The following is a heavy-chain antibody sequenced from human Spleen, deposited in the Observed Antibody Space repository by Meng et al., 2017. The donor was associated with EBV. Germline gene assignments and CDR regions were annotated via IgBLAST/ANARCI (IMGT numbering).Heavy chain of an antibody. Sequence: QVQLQAPGPGTVKASGTLSLKCTVPGGSMTSSVWWSWVRQPPGKGLEWIGEVHQSGTTNYSPSLKSRVTISVDKSKNQFSLKLSSVSAADTAVYYCARQWEVRGPIDYWGQGTLVTVSS. V-gene: IGHV4-4*02. CDR2: VHQSGTT. J-gene: IGHJ4*02. CDR1: GGSMTSSVW. CDR3: ARQWEVRGPIDY. D-gene: IGHD1-26*01.